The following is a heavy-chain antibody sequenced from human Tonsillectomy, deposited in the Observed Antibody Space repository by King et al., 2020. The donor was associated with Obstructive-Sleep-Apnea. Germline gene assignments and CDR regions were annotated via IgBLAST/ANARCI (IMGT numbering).Heavy chain of an antibody. V-gene: IGHV4-31*03. D-gene: IGHD3-22*01. CDR3: ARRLYYDSSDYGFES. CDR2: TYYSGST. J-gene: IGHJ4*02. Sequence: VQLQESGPGLVKPSQTLSLTCTVSGGSISSGVYFWSWTRPHPGKGLEWIGYTYYSGSTYYNPSLKGRVTISVDTSKNQFSLKLHSVTAADTAVYYCARRLYYDSSDYGFESWGQGTLCTVSS. CDR1: GGSISSGVYF.